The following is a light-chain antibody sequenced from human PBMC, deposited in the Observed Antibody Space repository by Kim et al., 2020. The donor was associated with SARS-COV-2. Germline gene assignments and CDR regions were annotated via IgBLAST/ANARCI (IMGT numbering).Light chain of an antibody. J-gene: IGLJ2*01. CDR2: SDR. CDR3: QVWDSSRDHLV. V-gene: IGLV3-21*04. Sequence: APGKSARITCVGNNIGSTSVHWYQQKPGQAPLLVIFSDRDRPSGIPDRFSGSNYGNAATLTISRVEAGDEAAYYCQVWDSSRDHLVFGGGTQLTVL. CDR1: NIGSTS.